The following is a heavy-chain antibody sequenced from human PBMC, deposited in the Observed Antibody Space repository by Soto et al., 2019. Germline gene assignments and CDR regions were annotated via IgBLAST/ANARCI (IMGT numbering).Heavy chain of an antibody. J-gene: IGHJ5*02. CDR3: ARTLDYGGSAGTNWFDP. D-gene: IGHD2-15*01. CDR2: IYHRGTS. Sequence: QLQLQESGSGLVKPSETLSLTCTVSGGSISSGAYSWSWIRLPPGKRLEWIGYIYHRGTSHYNPSLKSRVAMSADRSRNQFSLTLRSVTAADTAVYYCARTLDYGGSAGTNWFDPWGQGTLVTVSS. V-gene: IGHV4-30-2*01. CDR1: GGSISSGAYS.